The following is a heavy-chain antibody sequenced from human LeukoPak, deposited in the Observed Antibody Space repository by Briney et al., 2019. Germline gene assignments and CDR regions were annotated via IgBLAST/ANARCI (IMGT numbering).Heavy chain of an antibody. Sequence: SETLSLTCTVSGGSISSYYWSWIRQPPGKGLEWIGYIYYSGSTNYNPSLKSRVTISVDTSKNQFSLKLSSVTAADTAVYYCARTYGDYEGNWFDPWGQGTLVTVSS. CDR2: IYYSGST. CDR3: ARTYGDYEGNWFDP. D-gene: IGHD4-17*01. J-gene: IGHJ5*02. CDR1: GGSISSYY. V-gene: IGHV4-59*12.